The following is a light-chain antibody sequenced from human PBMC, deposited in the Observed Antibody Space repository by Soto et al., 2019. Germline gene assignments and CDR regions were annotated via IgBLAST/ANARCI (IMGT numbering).Light chain of an antibody. CDR2: DVS. J-gene: IGLJ2*01. CDR1: SSDVGGYNY. V-gene: IGLV2-14*01. CDR3: SSYTPSSSVI. Sequence: QSALTQPASVSGSPGQSITISCTGTSSDVGGYNYVTWYQQHPGKAPKAIIYDVSNRPSGVSNRFSGSKSGNTASLTISGLQAEDEGDYYCSSYTPSSSVIFGGGTKLTVL.